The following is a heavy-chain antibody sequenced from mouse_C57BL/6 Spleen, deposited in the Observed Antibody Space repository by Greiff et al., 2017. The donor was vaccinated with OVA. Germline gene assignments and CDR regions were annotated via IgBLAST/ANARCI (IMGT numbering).Heavy chain of an antibody. Sequence: LVESGPELVKPGASVKISCKASGYAFSSSWMNWVKQRPGKGLEWIGRIYPGDGDTNYNGKFKGKATLTADKSSSTAYMQLSSLTSEDSAVYFCARDYSNYDPYYYAMDYWGQGTSVTVSS. D-gene: IGHD2-5*01. CDR1: GYAFSSSW. V-gene: IGHV1-82*01. J-gene: IGHJ4*01. CDR3: ARDYSNYDPYYYAMDY. CDR2: IYPGDGDT.